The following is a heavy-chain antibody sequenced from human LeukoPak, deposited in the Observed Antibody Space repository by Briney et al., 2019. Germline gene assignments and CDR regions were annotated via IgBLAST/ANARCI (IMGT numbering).Heavy chain of an antibody. CDR3: AREGPIVGATHLVDY. V-gene: IGHV1-2*02. J-gene: IGHJ4*02. Sequence: ASVKVSCKASGYTFTDYYMHWVRQAPGQGLEWTGWINPNSGGTNYAQKFQGRVTMTRDTSISTAYMELSRLRSDDTAVYYCAREGPIVGATHLVDYWGQGTLVTVSS. D-gene: IGHD1-26*01. CDR2: INPNSGGT. CDR1: GYTFTDYY.